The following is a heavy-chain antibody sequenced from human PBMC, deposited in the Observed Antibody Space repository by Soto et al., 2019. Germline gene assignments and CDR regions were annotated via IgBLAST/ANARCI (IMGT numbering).Heavy chain of an antibody. V-gene: IGHV1-18*01. CDR1: GYTFTSYG. J-gene: IGHJ4*02. CDR3: ARDVGYGLIDY. Sequence: ASVKVSCKASGYTFTSYGISWVRQAPGQGLEWMRWINAYNSNTNYTQQLQGRVTMTTDTSTSTAFMELRSLRFDDTAVYYCARDVGYGLIDYWGQGTLVTVSS. CDR2: INAYNSNT. D-gene: IGHD5-18*01.